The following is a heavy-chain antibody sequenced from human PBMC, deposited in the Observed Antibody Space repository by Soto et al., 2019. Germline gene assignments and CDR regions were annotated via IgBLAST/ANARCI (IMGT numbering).Heavy chain of an antibody. Sequence: SETLSLTCAVSGGSISGFYWSWIRQSPVKGLEWIGEISQRGRTNYNPSLKSRVTISVDKSNNQFSLRLNSLTAADTAVYFCAREIVTAGGNNHFDPWGPGTLVTVSS. CDR2: ISQRGRT. V-gene: IGHV4-34*01. CDR3: AREIVTAGGNNHFDP. CDR1: GGSISGFY. J-gene: IGHJ5*02. D-gene: IGHD2-21*02.